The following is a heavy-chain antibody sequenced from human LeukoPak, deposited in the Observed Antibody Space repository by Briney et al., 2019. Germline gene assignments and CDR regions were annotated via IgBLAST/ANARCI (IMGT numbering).Heavy chain of an antibody. V-gene: IGHV4-61*08. CDR2: IYYSGST. CDR1: GGSISSGGYY. J-gene: IGHJ6*03. Sequence: SETLSLTCTVSGGSISSGGYYWSWIRQHPGKGLEWIGYIYYSGSTNYNPSLKSRVTISVDTSKNQFSLSLSSVTAADTAVYYCARGEPSTLLNNDYYFMDVWGKGTTVTVSS. CDR3: ARGEPSTLLNNDYYFMDV. D-gene: IGHD1-14*01.